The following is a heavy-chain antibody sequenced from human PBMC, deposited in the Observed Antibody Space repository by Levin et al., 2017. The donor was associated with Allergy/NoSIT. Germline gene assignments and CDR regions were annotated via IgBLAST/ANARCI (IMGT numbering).Heavy chain of an antibody. Sequence: ASVKVSCKASGYTFTAYYIHWVRQAPGQGLEWMGWINTKSGGTYYAQKFQGRVTMTRDTSISTAYMEVDSLRSDDTAMYYCARDFEDWNDSENDETKGDYWGQGTLVTVSS. D-gene: IGHD1-1*01. J-gene: IGHJ4*02. CDR1: GYTFTAYY. CDR2: INTKSGGT. V-gene: IGHV1-2*02. CDR3: ARDFEDWNDSENDETKGDY.